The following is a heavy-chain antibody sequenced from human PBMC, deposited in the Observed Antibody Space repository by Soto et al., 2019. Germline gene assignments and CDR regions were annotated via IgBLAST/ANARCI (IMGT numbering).Heavy chain of an antibody. CDR2: IYYSGST. V-gene: IGHV4-31*03. D-gene: IGHD4-17*01. CDR3: ARDQGAGYGDKGDAFDI. Sequence: QVQLQESGPGLVKPSQTLSLTCTVSGGSISSGGYYWSWIRQHPGKGLEWIGYIYYSGSTYYNPSLKSRVTISVDTSKNQFSLKLSSVTAADTAVYYCARDQGAGYGDKGDAFDIWGQGTMVTVSS. J-gene: IGHJ3*02. CDR1: GGSISSGGYY.